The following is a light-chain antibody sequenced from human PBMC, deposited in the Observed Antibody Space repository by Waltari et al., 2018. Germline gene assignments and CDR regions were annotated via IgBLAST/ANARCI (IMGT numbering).Light chain of an antibody. CDR2: WAS. J-gene: IGKJ1*01. Sequence: DIVMTQSPDSLAVSLGERATINCKSSQSVLYSSNNKNYLAWYQQKPGQPPKLLISWASTQESGVPDRFSGGRSGTDFTLTISSLHAEYGAVYYFQQYYSSPRTFGQGTKVEI. V-gene: IGKV4-1*01. CDR3: QQYYSSPRT. CDR1: QSVLYSSNNKNY.